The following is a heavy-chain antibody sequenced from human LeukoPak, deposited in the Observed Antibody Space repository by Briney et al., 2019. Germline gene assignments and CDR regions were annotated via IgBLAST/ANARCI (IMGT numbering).Heavy chain of an antibody. Sequence: GGSLRLSCAASGFTFSSYGMHWVRQAPGKGLEWVAVIWYDGSNKYYADSVKGRFTISRDNSKNTLYLQMNSLRAEDTAVYYCAKDRRYCSSTSCYPDNWFDPWGQGTLVTVSS. J-gene: IGHJ5*02. CDR2: IWYDGSNK. D-gene: IGHD2-2*01. CDR3: AKDRRYCSSTSCYPDNWFDP. V-gene: IGHV3-33*06. CDR1: GFTFSSYG.